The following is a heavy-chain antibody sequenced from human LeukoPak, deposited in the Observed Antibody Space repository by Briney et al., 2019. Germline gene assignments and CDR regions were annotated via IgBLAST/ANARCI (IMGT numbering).Heavy chain of an antibody. D-gene: IGHD5-12*01. CDR2: MNPNSGNT. CDR1: GYTFTSYD. CDR3: ARSDFTSGYDFGDY. V-gene: IGHV1-8*01. Sequence: ASVKVSCKASGYTFTSYDINWVRQATGQGLEWMGWMNPNSGNTGYAQKFQGRVTMTRNTSISTAYMELSSLRSEDTAVYYCARSDFTSGYDFGDYWGQGTLVTVSS. J-gene: IGHJ4*02.